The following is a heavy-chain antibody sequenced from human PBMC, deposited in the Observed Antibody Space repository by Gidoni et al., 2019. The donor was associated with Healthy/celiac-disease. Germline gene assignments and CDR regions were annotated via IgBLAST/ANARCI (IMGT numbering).Heavy chain of an antibody. J-gene: IGHJ5*02. CDR3: AGGYDWFDP. CDR1: GGCISSSSYY. CDR2: IYYSGST. D-gene: IGHD5-12*01. Sequence: QLQLQESGPGLVKPSETLSLACTVSGGCISSSSYYWGWIRQPPGKGLEWVGSIYYSGSTYSNPSLKSRVTISVDTSKNQFSLRLSSVTAADTAVYYCAGGYDWFDPWGQGTLVTVSS. V-gene: IGHV4-39*07.